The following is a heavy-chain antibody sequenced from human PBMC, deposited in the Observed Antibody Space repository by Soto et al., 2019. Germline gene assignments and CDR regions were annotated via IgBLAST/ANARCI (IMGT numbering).Heavy chain of an antibody. Sequence: GGSLRLSCAASGFTFSSYAMSWVRQAPGKGLEWVSAISGSGGSTYYADSVKGRFTISRDNSKNTLYLQMNSLRAEDTAVYYCAIVDCSSTSCPDYYYYGMDVWGQGTRSPSP. CDR3: AIVDCSSTSCPDYYYYGMDV. J-gene: IGHJ6*02. V-gene: IGHV3-23*01. CDR1: GFTFSSYA. CDR2: ISGSGGST. D-gene: IGHD2-2*01.